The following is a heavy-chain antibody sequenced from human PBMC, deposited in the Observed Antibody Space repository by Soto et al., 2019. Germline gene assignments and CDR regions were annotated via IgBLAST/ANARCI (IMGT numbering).Heavy chain of an antibody. D-gene: IGHD6-13*01. CDR1: GESISGTIYY. J-gene: IGHJ4*02. V-gene: IGHV4-39*02. Sequence: PSETLSLTCIVSGESISGTIYYWGWIRQPPGKGLEWIGSIYYSGSTYYNPSLKSRVTISVDTSKNHFSLKLTSVTAADTAVYYCARPGGSGWFYFDSWGQASQVTVSS. CDR3: ARPGGSGWFYFDS. CDR2: IYYSGST.